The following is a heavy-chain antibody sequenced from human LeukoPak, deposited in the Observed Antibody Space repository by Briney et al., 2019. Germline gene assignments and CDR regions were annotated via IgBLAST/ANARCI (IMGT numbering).Heavy chain of an antibody. J-gene: IGHJ6*02. Sequence: ASVKVSCKASGYTFTSYYMHWVRQAPGQGLEWMGIINPSGGSTSYAQKFQGRVTMTRDTSTSTVYMELSSQRSEDTAVYYCARDQVSYYDSRDSYYYYGMDVWGQGTTVTVSS. V-gene: IGHV1-46*01. D-gene: IGHD3-22*01. CDR2: INPSGGST. CDR3: ARDQVSYYDSRDSYYYYGMDV. CDR1: GYTFTSYY.